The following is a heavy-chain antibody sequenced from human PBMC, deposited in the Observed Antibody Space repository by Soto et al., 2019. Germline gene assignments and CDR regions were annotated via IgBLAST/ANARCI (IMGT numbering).Heavy chain of an antibody. D-gene: IGHD1-26*01. V-gene: IGHV1-2*02. CDR3: GRGRSGQIVVFY. CDR1: GYTFTGHY. CDR2: IGPESGAT. J-gene: IGHJ4*02. Sequence: EASVKVSCKASGYTFTGHYIHWVQQAPEQGPEWMGEIGPESGATRYAEKFQGRVTMTLDTSITTVYMELKNLSPDDTAVYYCGRGRSGQIVVFYWGQGTPVTVSS.